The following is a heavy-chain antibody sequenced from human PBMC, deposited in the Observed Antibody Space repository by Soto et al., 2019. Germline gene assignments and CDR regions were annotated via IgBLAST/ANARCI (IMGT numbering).Heavy chain of an antibody. D-gene: IGHD3-3*01. CDR3: TMTGYDFWSGYYHDPYYYYYMDV. Sequence: GGSLRLSCAASGFTFSNAWMSWVRQAPGKGLEWVGRIKSKTDGGTTDYAAPVKGRFTISRDDSKNTLYLQMNSLKTEDTAVYYCTMTGYDFWSGYYHDPYYYYYMDVWGKGTTVTVSS. CDR1: GFTFSNAW. CDR2: IKSKTDGGTT. J-gene: IGHJ6*03. V-gene: IGHV3-15*01.